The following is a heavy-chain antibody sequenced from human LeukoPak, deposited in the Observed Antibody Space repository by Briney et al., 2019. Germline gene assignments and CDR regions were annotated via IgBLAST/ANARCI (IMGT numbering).Heavy chain of an antibody. CDR2: ISGSGGST. CDR3: ARGYGDYTTGAFDI. D-gene: IGHD4-17*01. CDR1: GFTFSSYA. V-gene: IGHV3-23*01. J-gene: IGHJ3*02. Sequence: GGSLRLSCAASGFTFSSYAMSWVRQAPGKGLEWVSAISGSGGSTYYADSVKGRFTISRDNAKNSLYLQMNSLRAEDTAVYYCARGYGDYTTGAFDIWGQGTMVTVSS.